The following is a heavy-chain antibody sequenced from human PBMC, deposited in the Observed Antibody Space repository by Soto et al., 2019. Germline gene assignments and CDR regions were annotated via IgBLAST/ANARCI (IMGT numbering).Heavy chain of an antibody. V-gene: IGHV3-23*01. CDR2: ISGSGGST. CDR3: ARDLAGYSYGFIKYNWFDP. CDR1: GFTFSSYA. J-gene: IGHJ5*02. Sequence: GGSLRLSCAASGFTFSSYAMSWVRQAPGKGLEWVSAISGSGGSTYYADSVKGRFTISRDNSKNTLYLQMNSLRAEDTAVYYCARDLAGYSYGFIKYNWFDPWGQGTLVTVSS. D-gene: IGHD5-18*01.